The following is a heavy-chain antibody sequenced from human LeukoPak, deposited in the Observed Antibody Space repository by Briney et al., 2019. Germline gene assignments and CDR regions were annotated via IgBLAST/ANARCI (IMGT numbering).Heavy chain of an antibody. D-gene: IGHD5-24*01. CDR3: ARGGQGDGYSADDAFDI. V-gene: IGHV6-1*01. CDR1: GDSVSSNSAA. Sequence: SQTLSLTCAISGDSVSSNSAAWNWIRQSPSRGLEWLGRTYYRSKWYNDYAVSVKSRITINPDTSKNQFSLQLNSVTPEDTAVYYCARGGQGDGYSADDAFDIWGQGILVTVSS. J-gene: IGHJ3*02. CDR2: TYYRSKWYN.